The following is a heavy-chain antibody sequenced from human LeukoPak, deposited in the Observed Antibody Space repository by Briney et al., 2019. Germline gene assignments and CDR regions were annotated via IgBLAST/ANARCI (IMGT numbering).Heavy chain of an antibody. CDR1: GGSISSYY. CDR3: ARVDTAMVLFDY. CDR2: IYTSGST. D-gene: IGHD5-18*01. V-gene: IGHV4-4*08. J-gene: IGHJ4*02. Sequence: KPSETLSLTCTVSGGSISSYYWGWIRQPPGKGLEWIGSIYTSGSTNYNPSLKSRVTISVDTSKNQFSLKLSSVTAADTAVYYCARVDTAMVLFDYWGQGTLVTVSS.